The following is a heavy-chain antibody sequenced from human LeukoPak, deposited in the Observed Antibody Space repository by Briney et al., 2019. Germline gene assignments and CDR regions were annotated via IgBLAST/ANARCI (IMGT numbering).Heavy chain of an antibody. CDR2: IYTSGST. CDR1: GGSISSYY. Sequence: SETLSLTCTVSGGSISSYYWSWIRQPAGKGLEWIGRIYTSGSTNYNPSLKSRVTMSVDTSKNQFSLKLSSVAAADTAVYYCARESAAGGDFDYWGQGTLVTVSS. CDR3: ARESAAGGDFDY. D-gene: IGHD6-13*01. V-gene: IGHV4-4*07. J-gene: IGHJ4*02.